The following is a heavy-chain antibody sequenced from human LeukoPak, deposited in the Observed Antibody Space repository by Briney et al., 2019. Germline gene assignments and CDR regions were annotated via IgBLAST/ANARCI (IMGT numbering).Heavy chain of an antibody. CDR3: ARAGLGYAYGYRYYYYAMDV. D-gene: IGHD5-18*01. J-gene: IGHJ6*02. V-gene: IGHV3-7*04. Sequence: GGSLRLSCAASGFTFTTFWMTWVRQAPGQGLEGLANIKGDGSEKYYVASVRGRFTISRDNAEYSLYLQMNSLRGEDTAVYFCARAGLGYAYGYRYYYYAMDVWGQGITVTVSS. CDR2: IKGDGSEK. CDR1: GFTFTTFW.